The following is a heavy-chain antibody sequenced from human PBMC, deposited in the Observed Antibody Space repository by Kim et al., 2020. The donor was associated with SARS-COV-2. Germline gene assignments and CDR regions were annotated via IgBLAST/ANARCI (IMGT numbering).Heavy chain of an antibody. V-gene: IGHV1-3*01. Sequence: GNTHYLQKIQGRVTITRDTSANTAYFELSSLTSEDTAVYYCGRDRDGIDFWGQGTLVTVSS. CDR3: GRDRDGIDF. D-gene: IGHD1-20*01. J-gene: IGHJ4*02. CDR2: GNT.